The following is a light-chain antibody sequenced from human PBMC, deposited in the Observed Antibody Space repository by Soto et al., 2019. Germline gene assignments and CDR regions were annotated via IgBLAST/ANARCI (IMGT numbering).Light chain of an antibody. V-gene: IGKV3-20*01. CDR3: HSYDKWPPGT. CDR1: QGVSSNY. CDR2: GTS. Sequence: EIVLTQSPGTLSLSPGERATLSCRASQGVSSNYLAWYQQKSGQAPRLLLYGTSSRATGIPGRFSGSVSGTEFTLTISRLQPEDFAVYFCHSYDKWPPGTFGQGTKVDIK. J-gene: IGKJ1*01.